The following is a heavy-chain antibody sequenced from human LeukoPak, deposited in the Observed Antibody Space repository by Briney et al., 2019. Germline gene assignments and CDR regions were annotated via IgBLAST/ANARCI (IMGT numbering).Heavy chain of an antibody. V-gene: IGHV1-8*01. CDR3: ARGLRAAALFNWFDP. CDR1: GYTFTSYD. D-gene: IGHD6-13*01. J-gene: IGHJ5*02. Sequence: GASVKASCKAYGYTFTSYDINWVRQANGQGLEWMGWMNPNSGNTGYAQKIQGRVTMTRNTSISTAYTEPSSLRSEDTAVYYCARGLRAAALFNWFDPWGQGTLVTVSS. CDR2: MNPNSGNT.